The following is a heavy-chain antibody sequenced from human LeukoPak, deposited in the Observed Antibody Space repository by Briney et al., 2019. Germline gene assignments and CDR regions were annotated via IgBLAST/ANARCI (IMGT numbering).Heavy chain of an antibody. CDR2: IYYSGST. CDR1: GGSISSSSYY. J-gene: IGHJ5*02. D-gene: IGHD5-18*01. CDR3: ARPVGGYSYGYNWFDP. V-gene: IGHV4-39*01. Sequence: PSETLSLTCTVSGGSISSSSYYWGWIRQPPGKGLEWIGSIYYSGSTYYNPSLKSRVTISVDTSKNQFSLKLSSVTAADTAVYYCARPVGGYSYGYNWFDPWGQGTLVTVSS.